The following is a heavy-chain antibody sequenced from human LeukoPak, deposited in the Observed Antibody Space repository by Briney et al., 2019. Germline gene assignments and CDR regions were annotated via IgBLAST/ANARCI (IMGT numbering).Heavy chain of an antibody. V-gene: IGHV4-59*08. CDR1: GGSISSYY. Sequence: SETLSLTCTVCGGSISSYYWSWIRQPPGKGLEWIGYIYYSGSTNYNPSLKSRVTISVDTSKNQFSLKLSSVTAADTAVYYCASVYDSSGYSEVSTWGQGTLVTVSS. CDR2: IYYSGST. J-gene: IGHJ5*02. CDR3: ASVYDSSGYSEVST. D-gene: IGHD3-22*01.